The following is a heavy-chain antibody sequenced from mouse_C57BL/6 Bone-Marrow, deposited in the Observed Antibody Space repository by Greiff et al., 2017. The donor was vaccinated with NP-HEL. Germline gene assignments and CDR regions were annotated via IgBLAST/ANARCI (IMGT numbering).Heavy chain of an antibody. CDR3: ARSSTMITTTWFAY. V-gene: IGHV5-9*01. D-gene: IGHD2-4*01. CDR1: GFTFSSYT. Sequence: DVMLVESGGGLVKPGGSLKLSCAASGFTFSSYTMSWVRQTPEKRLEWVATISGGGGNTYYPDSVKGRFTISRDNAKNTLYLQMSSLRSEDTALYYCARSSTMITTTWFAYWGQGTLVTVSA. CDR2: ISGGGGNT. J-gene: IGHJ3*01.